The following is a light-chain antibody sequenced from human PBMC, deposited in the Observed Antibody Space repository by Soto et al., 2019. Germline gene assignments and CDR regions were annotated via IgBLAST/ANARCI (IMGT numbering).Light chain of an antibody. CDR1: QSLSTY. CDR2: GAS. CDR3: QQRSNWPPLT. J-gene: IGKJ4*01. V-gene: IGKV3-11*01. Sequence: EIVLTQSPATLSLSPGERATLSCRASQSLSTYLAWYQQKPGQPPRLLIYGASNRSTGVPARFSGSGSGTDFTLTISSLEPEDSAVYFCQQRSNWPPLTFGGGTKVEIK.